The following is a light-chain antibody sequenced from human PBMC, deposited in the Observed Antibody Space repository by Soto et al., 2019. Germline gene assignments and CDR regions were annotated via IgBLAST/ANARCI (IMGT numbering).Light chain of an antibody. Sequence: DIQMTQSPSSVSASVGDRVTITCRASQGISSWLAWYQQKPGKAPKLLIYAASSLQSRVPSRFTGRGSGTEFPLAICRPQPEDFADDYCQQASSFPITFGQGTRLEIK. J-gene: IGKJ5*01. CDR1: QGISSW. CDR3: QQASSFPIT. V-gene: IGKV1-12*01. CDR2: AAS.